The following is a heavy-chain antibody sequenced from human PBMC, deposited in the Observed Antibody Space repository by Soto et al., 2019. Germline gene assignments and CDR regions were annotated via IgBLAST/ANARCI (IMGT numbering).Heavy chain of an antibody. Sequence: QVQLVESGGGVVQPGRSLRLSCAASGFTFSSYAMHWVRQAPGKGLEWVAVISYDGSNKYYADSVKGRFTISRDNSKNTLYLQMNSLRAEDTAVYYCARGGRGGYNSAGEWYWGQGTLVTVSS. V-gene: IGHV3-30-3*01. CDR3: ARGGRGGYNSAGEWY. CDR2: ISYDGSNK. CDR1: GFTFSSYA. D-gene: IGHD5-12*01. J-gene: IGHJ4*02.